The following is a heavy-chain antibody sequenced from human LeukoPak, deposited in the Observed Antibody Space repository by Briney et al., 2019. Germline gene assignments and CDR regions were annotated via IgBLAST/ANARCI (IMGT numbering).Heavy chain of an antibody. CDR1: GFTFKSYG. V-gene: IGHV3-23*01. CDR2: ISGSGVTT. D-gene: IGHD2-2*01. J-gene: IGHJ4*02. CDR3: SKWKAIVLVPAARSPIDY. Sequence: PGGSLRLSCAASGFTFKSYGMSWVRQAPGKGLEWVSAISGSGVTTYYADSVKGRFTISRDNSKHTLYLQMNSLRAEDTAVYYCSKWKAIVLVPAARSPIDYWGQGTLVTVSS.